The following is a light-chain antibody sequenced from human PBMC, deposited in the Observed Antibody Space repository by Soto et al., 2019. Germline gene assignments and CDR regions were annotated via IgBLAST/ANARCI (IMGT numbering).Light chain of an antibody. J-gene: IGKJ5*01. V-gene: IGKV3-11*01. CDR1: QSVSSY. CDR3: QQRKNWPPIT. Sequence: EILMTKSPATLSLSPGERATLSCRASQSVSSYLAWYQQKPGQAPRLLIYDASNRATGIPARFSGSGSGTVFTLTIGSLEPEDSAVYYCQQRKNWPPITFGQGTRLEI. CDR2: DAS.